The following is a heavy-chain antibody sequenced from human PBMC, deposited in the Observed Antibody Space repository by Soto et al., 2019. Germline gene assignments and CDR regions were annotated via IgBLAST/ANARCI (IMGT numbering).Heavy chain of an antibody. Sequence: SETLSLPCTASGGSISSYYWSWIRQPPGKGLEWIGYIYYSGSTNYNPSLKSRVTISVDTSKNQFSLKLSSVTAADTAVYYCARDRLANWFDPWGQGTLVTVSS. V-gene: IGHV4-59*01. CDR1: GGSISSYY. CDR2: IYYSGST. J-gene: IGHJ5*02. CDR3: ARDRLANWFDP. D-gene: IGHD3-9*01.